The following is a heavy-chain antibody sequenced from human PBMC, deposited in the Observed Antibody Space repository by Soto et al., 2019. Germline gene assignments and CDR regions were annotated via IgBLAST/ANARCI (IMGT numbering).Heavy chain of an antibody. CDR3: ARHLGEGYFDY. J-gene: IGHJ4*02. CDR2: IYYSGST. Sequence: QLQLQESGPGLVKPSETLSLTCTVSGDSISSSTYFWGWVRQPPGKGLEWIGSIYYSGSTYYNPSLKRRVTISVDTSRDHFSLKLSSVTAADTAVYYCARHLGEGYFDYWGQGTLVTVSS. V-gene: IGHV4-39*01. CDR1: GDSISSSTYF.